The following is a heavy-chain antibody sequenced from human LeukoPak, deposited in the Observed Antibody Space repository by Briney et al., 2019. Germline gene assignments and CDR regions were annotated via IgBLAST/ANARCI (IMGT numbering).Heavy chain of an antibody. J-gene: IGHJ4*02. D-gene: IGHD3-16*01. Sequence: GGSLRLSCAASGFTFSSYSMNWVRQAPGKGLEWVSSISSSSSYIYYADSVKGRFTISRDNAKNSLYLQMNSLRAEDTAVYYCARDGGRVHTPLDYWGQGTLVAVSS. CDR2: ISSSSSYI. V-gene: IGHV3-21*01. CDR3: ARDGGRVHTPLDY. CDR1: GFTFSSYS.